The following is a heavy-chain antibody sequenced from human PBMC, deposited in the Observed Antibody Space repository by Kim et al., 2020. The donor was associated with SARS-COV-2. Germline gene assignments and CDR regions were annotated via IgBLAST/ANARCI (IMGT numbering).Heavy chain of an antibody. J-gene: IGHJ4*02. Sequence: SETLSLTCTVSGGSMSSSSYYWGWIRQPPGKGLEWIGSIIYSGSSYYNPSLKSRVTISEDTSKNQFSLKLRSVTAADTALYYCARQDVVTGAHFDYWGQGTLVTVSS. D-gene: IGHD3-9*01. CDR1: GGSMSSSSYY. CDR3: ARQDVVTGAHFDY. V-gene: IGHV4-39*01. CDR2: IIYSGSS.